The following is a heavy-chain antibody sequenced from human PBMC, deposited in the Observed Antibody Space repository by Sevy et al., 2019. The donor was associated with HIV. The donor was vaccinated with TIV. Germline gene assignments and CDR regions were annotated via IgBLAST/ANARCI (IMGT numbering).Heavy chain of an antibody. CDR1: GGSISSSSYY. Sequence: SETLSLTCTVSGGSISSSSYYWVWIRQPPGKGLEWIGSIYYSGSTYYNPSLKSRVTISVDTSKNQFSLKLSSVTAADTAVYYCAGTVTTYYYYGMDVWGQGTTVTVSS. CDR3: AGTVTTYYYYGMDV. D-gene: IGHD4-4*01. CDR2: IYYSGST. J-gene: IGHJ6*02. V-gene: IGHV4-39*01.